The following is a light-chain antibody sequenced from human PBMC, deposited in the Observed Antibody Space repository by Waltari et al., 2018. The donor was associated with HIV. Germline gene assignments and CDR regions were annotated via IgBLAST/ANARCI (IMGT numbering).Light chain of an antibody. Sequence: IQMTQSSPTLSASVTDRITITYRASQSIDTCLAWYQQKAGRAPKLLIYKASSLESGVPSRFSGSGSGTEFTLTISSLQPDDFATYYCQQYKTSSPWTFGQGTKVDI. V-gene: IGKV1-5*03. J-gene: IGKJ1*01. CDR1: QSIDTC. CDR2: KAS. CDR3: QQYKTSSPWT.